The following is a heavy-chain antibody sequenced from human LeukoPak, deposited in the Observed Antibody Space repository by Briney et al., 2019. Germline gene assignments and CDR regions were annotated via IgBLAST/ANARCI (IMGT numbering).Heavy chain of an antibody. CDR3: ARGTSEAPGVDY. V-gene: IGHV3-74*01. CDR2: INSDGRST. J-gene: IGHJ4*02. D-gene: IGHD2-2*01. Sequence: QPGGSLRLSCAASEFTFSSYRMHWVRQVPGKELVWVSRINSDGRSTSYADSVKGRFTTSRDNAKNMLYLQMSSLRAEDAAVYYCARGTSEAPGVDYWGQGTLVTVSS. CDR1: EFTFSSYR.